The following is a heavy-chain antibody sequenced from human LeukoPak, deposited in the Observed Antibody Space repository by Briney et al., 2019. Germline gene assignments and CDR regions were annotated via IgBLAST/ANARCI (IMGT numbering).Heavy chain of an antibody. V-gene: IGHV4-30-4*01. D-gene: IGHD2-15*01. CDR2: IYYSGST. CDR3: ARAAGLGYCSGGSCTTTFDY. Sequence: SETLSLTCTVSGGSISSYYWNWIRQPPGKGLEWIGYIYYSGSTYYNPSLKSRVTISVDTSKNQFSLRLSSVTAADTAVYYCARAAGLGYCSGGSCTTTFDYWGQGTLVTVSS. CDR1: GGSISSYY. J-gene: IGHJ4*02.